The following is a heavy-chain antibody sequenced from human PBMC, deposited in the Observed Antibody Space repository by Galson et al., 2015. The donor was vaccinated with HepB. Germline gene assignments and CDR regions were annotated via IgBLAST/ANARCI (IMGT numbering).Heavy chain of an antibody. CDR2: ISAYNGNT. CDR1: GYTFTSYG. V-gene: IGHV1-18*01. J-gene: IGHJ4*02. Sequence: CKASGYTFTSYGISWVRQAPGQGLEWMGWISAYNGNTNYAQKLQGRVTMTTDTSTSTAYMELRSLRSDDTAVYYCARDDRVGAASYFDYWGQGTLVTVSS. D-gene: IGHD3-3*01. CDR3: ARDDRVGAASYFDY.